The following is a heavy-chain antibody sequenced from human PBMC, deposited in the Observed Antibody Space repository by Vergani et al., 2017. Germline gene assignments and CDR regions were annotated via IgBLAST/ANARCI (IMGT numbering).Heavy chain of an antibody. J-gene: IGHJ5*02. CDR1: GGSISSGSYY. V-gene: IGHV4-61*02. CDR3: AVNGAGYYYGSSGYSNWFDP. Sequence: VPLQASGPGLVKPSLTLSLTCPVSGGSISSGSYYWSWIRQPAGKGLAWFGRIYTSGSTNYNPSLKSRVTISVDTSKNQFSLKLSSVTAADTAVYYCAVNGAGYYYGSSGYSNWFDPWGQGTLVTVSS. D-gene: IGHD3-22*01. CDR2: IYTSGST.